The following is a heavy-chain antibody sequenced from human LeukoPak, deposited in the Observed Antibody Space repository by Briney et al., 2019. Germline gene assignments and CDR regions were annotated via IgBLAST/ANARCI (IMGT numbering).Heavy chain of an antibody. CDR1: GYSFTDYF. CDR2: IDPNSGDK. Sequence: ASVKVSCKASGYSFTDYFIHWVRQAPGQGLEGMGCIDPNSGDKKYAQKFQGRVSMPRDTSTRTAYMELSRLRSDDTAVYFCARSGSTGYSLDYWGQGTLVTVSS. D-gene: IGHD3-22*01. V-gene: IGHV1-2*02. CDR3: ARSGSTGYSLDY. J-gene: IGHJ4*02.